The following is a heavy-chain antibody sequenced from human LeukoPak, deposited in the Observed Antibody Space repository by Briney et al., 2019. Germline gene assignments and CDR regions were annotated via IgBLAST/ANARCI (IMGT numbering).Heavy chain of an antibody. D-gene: IGHD6-19*01. CDR3: AKVYSSGLDY. CDR1: GFSFSSQG. Sequence: GGSLRLSCTASGFSFSSQGMHWVRQAPGKGLEWVTLIRYDGSNKHYADSVKGRFTVSRDNSKNTLYLQMNSLRAEDTAVYYCAKVYSSGLDYWGQGTLVTVSS. CDR2: IRYDGSNK. J-gene: IGHJ4*02. V-gene: IGHV3-30*02.